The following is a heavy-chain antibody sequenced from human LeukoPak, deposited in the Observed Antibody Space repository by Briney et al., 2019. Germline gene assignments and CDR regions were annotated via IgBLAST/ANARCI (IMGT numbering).Heavy chain of an antibody. D-gene: IGHD6-13*01. V-gene: IGHV3-21*01. CDR2: ISPDSGYI. J-gene: IGHJ4*02. CDR3: APFSAVTHYYFDY. CDR1: GFTFRSHS. Sequence: GGSLRLSCAASGFTFRSHSLMWLRQAPGKGLEWVSSISPDSGYIYYADSVKGRFTISRDNAENSLFLQMNSLGAEDTAVYYCAPFSAVTHYYFDYWGQGTLVTVSS.